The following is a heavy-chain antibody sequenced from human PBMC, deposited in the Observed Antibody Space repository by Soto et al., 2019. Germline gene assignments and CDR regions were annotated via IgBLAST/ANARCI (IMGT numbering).Heavy chain of an antibody. D-gene: IGHD2-2*01. CDR3: AREDSIIIPAVSDF. J-gene: IGHJ4*02. Sequence: PGGSLRLSCAVSGFNFNNYGINWVRQAPGKGLEWVSSVSKSDYTYYSDSVKGRFTISRDNAKNSVSLQMNTLRAEDTAVYYCAREDSIIIPAVSDFWGRGTLVTAPQ. CDR2: VSKSDYT. CDR1: GFNFNNYG. V-gene: IGHV3-21*01.